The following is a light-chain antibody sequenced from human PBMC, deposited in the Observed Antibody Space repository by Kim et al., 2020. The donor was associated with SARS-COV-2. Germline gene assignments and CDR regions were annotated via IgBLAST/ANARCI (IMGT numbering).Light chain of an antibody. J-gene: IGKJ2*01. CDR1: QSVSSSY. V-gene: IGKV3-20*01. CDR3: QQYGSSPLYT. CDR2: GAS. Sequence: PGDRATLSCRASQSVSSSYLAWYQQKPGQAPRLLIYGASSRATGIPDRFSGSGSGTDFTLTISRLEPEDFAVYYCQQYGSSPLYTFCQGTKLAI.